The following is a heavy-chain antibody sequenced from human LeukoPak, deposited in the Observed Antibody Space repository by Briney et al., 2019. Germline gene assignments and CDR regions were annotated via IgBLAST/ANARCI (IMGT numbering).Heavy chain of an antibody. CDR1: GFTFGDYA. CDR2: IRSKAYGGTT. CDR3: TRIRYYDFWSGYYHPHYFDY. V-gene: IGHV3-49*04. D-gene: IGHD3-3*01. Sequence: GGSLRLSCTASGFTFGDYAMSWVRQAPGKGLEWVGFIRSKAYGGTTEYAASVKGRFTISRDDSKSIAYLQMNSLKTEDTAVYYCTRIRYYDFWSGYYHPHYFDYWGQGTLVTVSS. J-gene: IGHJ4*02.